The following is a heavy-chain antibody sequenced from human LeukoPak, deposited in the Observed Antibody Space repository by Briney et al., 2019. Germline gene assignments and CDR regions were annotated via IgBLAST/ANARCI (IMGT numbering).Heavy chain of an antibody. J-gene: IGHJ4*02. Sequence: GGSLRLSCAASGFTFSDYYMSWIRQAPGKGLEWLSYIISSCSTIYYAESVKGRFTVSRDKAKNSLHLQTKSLRAEPTAVYYCVRHSSGWSFDSWGQGTLVTVSP. V-gene: IGHV3-11*04. D-gene: IGHD3-22*01. CDR2: IISSCSTI. CDR3: VRHSSGWSFDS. CDR1: GFTFSDYY.